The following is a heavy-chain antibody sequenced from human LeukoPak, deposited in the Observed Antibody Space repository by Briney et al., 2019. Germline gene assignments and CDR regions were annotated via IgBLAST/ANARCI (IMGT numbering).Heavy chain of an antibody. D-gene: IGHD2-2*01. CDR2: IYTSGST. CDR3: ARTMSEPIVVVPAAQTDY. J-gene: IGHJ4*02. V-gene: IGHV4-4*07. Sequence: SETLSLTCKVSGPPINSYHWNWIRQPAGKGLEWIGRIYTSGSTNYNPSLKSRVTMSVDTSKNQFSLKLSSVTAADTAVYYCARTMSEPIVVVPAAQTDYWGQGTLVTVSS. CDR1: GPPINSYH.